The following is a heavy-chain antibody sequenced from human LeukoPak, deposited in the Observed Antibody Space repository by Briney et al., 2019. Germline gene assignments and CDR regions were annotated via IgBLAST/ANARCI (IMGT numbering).Heavy chain of an antibody. Sequence: PGGSLRLSCAASGLTFDDYDMSWVRQAPGKGLEWVSGIKWNGGSTGYADSVKGRLTISRDNAKKSLYLQMNSLRAEATALYYCARVDTISRAGMDVWGQGTTVTVSS. CDR1: GLTFDDYD. V-gene: IGHV3-20*04. CDR3: ARVDTISRAGMDV. CDR2: IKWNGGST. J-gene: IGHJ6*02. D-gene: IGHD5-12*01.